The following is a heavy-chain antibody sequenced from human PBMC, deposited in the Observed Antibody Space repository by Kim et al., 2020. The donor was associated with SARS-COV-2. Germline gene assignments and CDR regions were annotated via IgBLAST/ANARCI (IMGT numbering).Heavy chain of an antibody. D-gene: IGHD3-10*01. V-gene: IGHV3-23*01. Sequence: GGSLRLSCAGSGFTFSDYAINWVRQAPGRGLEWVSAIDGSGSTTYQPDSVKGRFTISRDNSKNTVYLQMSSLTVEDTALYFCGQGLRAGGESWGQGTLVTVSS. CDR3: GQGLRAGGES. CDR2: IDGSGSTT. CDR1: GFTFSDYA. J-gene: IGHJ4*01.